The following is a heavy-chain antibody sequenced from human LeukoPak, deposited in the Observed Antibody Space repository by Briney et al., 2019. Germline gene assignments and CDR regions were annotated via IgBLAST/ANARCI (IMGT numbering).Heavy chain of an antibody. CDR3: ARRYSTGYSYYLDY. D-gene: IGHD3-22*01. CDR2: IYPGDSDT. V-gene: IGHV5-51*01. Sequence: GESLKISCKGSGYSFASYWIAWVRQMPGKGLEWMGIIYPGDSDTRYSPSFQGQVTISADKSISTAYLQWSSLKASDTAIYYCARRYSTGYSYYLDYWGQGTLVTVPS. CDR1: GYSFASYW. J-gene: IGHJ4*02.